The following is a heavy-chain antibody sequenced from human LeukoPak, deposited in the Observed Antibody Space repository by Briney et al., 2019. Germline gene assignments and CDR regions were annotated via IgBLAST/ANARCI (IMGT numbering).Heavy chain of an antibody. CDR3: ARDRPLDY. CDR2: INQDGSDK. Sequence: PGGSLRLSCAASGFTFSTYWMSWVRQAPGKGLEWVASINQDGSDKYYVDSVKGRFTMSRDNAKNSLYLQMSSLRAEDTAVYFCARDRPLDYWGQGTLVTVSS. CDR1: GFTFSTYW. V-gene: IGHV3-7*04. J-gene: IGHJ4*02.